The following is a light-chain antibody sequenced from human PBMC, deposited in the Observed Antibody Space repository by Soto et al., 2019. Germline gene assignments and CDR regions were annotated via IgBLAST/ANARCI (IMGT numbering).Light chain of an antibody. J-gene: IGLJ1*01. CDR1: SSDVGGYNY. Sequence: QSALTQPASVSGSPGQSITISCTGTSSDVGGYNYVSWYQQHPGKAPKLMIYDVSNRPSGVSNRFSGSKSGNTASLTISGLQAKDEADYDCSSSTSSSTLYVFGTGTKLTVL. CDR2: DVS. V-gene: IGLV2-14*01. CDR3: SSSTSSSTLYV.